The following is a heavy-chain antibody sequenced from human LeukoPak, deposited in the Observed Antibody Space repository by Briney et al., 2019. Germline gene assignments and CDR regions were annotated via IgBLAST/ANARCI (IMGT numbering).Heavy chain of an antibody. J-gene: IGHJ4*02. V-gene: IGHV4-61*01. D-gene: IGHD5-24*01. Sequence: SETLSLTCTVSGGSISSGSYYWSWIRQPPGKGLEYIGNIYYSGSTNYNPSLKSRVAVSIDTSKNQFSLKLSSVTAADTAVYYCARGPGMATIKDWGQGTLVTVSS. CDR2: IYYSGST. CDR1: GGSISSGSYY. CDR3: ARGPGMATIKD.